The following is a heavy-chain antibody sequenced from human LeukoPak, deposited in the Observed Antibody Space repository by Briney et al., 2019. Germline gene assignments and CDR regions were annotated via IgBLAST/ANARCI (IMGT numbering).Heavy chain of an antibody. CDR3: ARKDYDFWSGPADYYYYYGIDV. CDR1: GGTFSSYA. J-gene: IGHJ6*02. D-gene: IGHD3-3*01. CDR2: IIPIFGTA. V-gene: IGHV1-69*13. Sequence: GASVKVSCKASGGTFSSYAISWVRQAPGQGLEWMGGIIPIFGTANYAQKFQGRVTITADESTSTAYMELSSLRSEDTAVYYCARKDYDFWSGPADYYYYYGIDVWGQGTTVTVSS.